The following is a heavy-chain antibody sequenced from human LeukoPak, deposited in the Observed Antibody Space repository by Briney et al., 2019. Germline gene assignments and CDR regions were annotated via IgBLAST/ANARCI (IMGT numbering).Heavy chain of an antibody. CDR1: GYTFDNYW. CDR3: ATQYAQFYDF. D-gene: IGHD2-8*01. CDR2: IYTGDSNA. Sequence: GESLKISCKASGYTFDNYWISWVRLMPGKGLEWMGIIYTGDSNARYNPSFQGHVTMSVDRSIDTAYLQWSSLQASDTATYYCATQYAQFYDFWGQGTLVTVSS. J-gene: IGHJ4*02. V-gene: IGHV5-51*01.